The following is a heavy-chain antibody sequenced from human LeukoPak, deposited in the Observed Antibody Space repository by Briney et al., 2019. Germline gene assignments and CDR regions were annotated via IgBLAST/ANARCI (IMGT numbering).Heavy chain of an antibody. V-gene: IGHV3-72*01. J-gene: IGHJ3*02. CDR1: GFTFSDHY. CDR3: AREGRDAYNYAFDT. D-gene: IGHD5-24*01. CDR2: SRSKAQGYST. Sequence: PGGSLRLSCAVSGFTFSDHYMDWVRQAPGKGLEWVARSRSKAQGYSTEYAASVKGRFTISRDDSKDLLYLQMNSLKTEDTAVYYCAREGRDAYNYAFDTWGQGTMVTVSS.